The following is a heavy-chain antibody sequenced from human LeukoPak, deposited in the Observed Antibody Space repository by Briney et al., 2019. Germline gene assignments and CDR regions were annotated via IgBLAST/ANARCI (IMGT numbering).Heavy chain of an antibody. V-gene: IGHV4-4*02. D-gene: IGHD6-13*01. CDR1: GGSISSGNW. CDR3: ARKISAAGSRWFDP. J-gene: IGHJ5*02. Sequence: SETLSLTCAVSGGSISSGNWWSWVRQPPGKGLEWIGEIYRSGSTNYNPSLKSRVTISVDKSKNQFSLKLSSVTAADTAVYYCARKISAAGSRWFDPWGQGTLVTVSS. CDR2: IYRSGST.